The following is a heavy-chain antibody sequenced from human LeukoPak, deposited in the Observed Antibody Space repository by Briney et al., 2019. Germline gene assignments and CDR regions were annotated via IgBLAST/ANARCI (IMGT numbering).Heavy chain of an antibody. CDR1: GYTFTSYA. Sequence: ASVKVSCKASGYTFTSYAMHWVRQAPGQRLEWMGWINAGNGNTKYSQKFQGRVTITTDTSTSTAYMELRSLRSDDTAVYYCARDSLVVGATYYYYGMDVWGQGTTVTVSS. CDR3: ARDSLVVGATYYYYGMDV. D-gene: IGHD1-26*01. J-gene: IGHJ6*02. CDR2: INAGNGNT. V-gene: IGHV1-3*01.